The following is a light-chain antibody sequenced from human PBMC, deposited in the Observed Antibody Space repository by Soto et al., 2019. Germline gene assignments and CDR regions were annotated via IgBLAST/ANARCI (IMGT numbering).Light chain of an antibody. V-gene: IGKV3-11*01. CDR2: DAS. CDR1: QSVGSY. Sequence: EIVLTQSPATLSLSPGERATLSCRASQSVGSYLAWYQQKPGQAPRLLIYDASNRATGIPARFSGSGSGTDFTLTIRSLEPEDFAVYYCQQRSNWPTITFGQGTRLEIK. CDR3: QQRSNWPTIT. J-gene: IGKJ5*01.